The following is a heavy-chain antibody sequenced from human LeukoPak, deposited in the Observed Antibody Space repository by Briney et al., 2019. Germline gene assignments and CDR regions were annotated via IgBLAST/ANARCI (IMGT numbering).Heavy chain of an antibody. CDR3: ARDYDSSGSHDY. J-gene: IGHJ4*02. CDR2: MNPNSGNT. D-gene: IGHD3-22*01. CDR1: GYTFTGYD. Sequence: ASVKVSCKASGYTFTGYDINWGRQATGQGLEWMGWMNPNSGNTGYAQKFQGRVTMTRNTSISTAYMELSSLRSEDTAVYYCARDYDSSGSHDYWGQGTLVTVSS. V-gene: IGHV1-8*01.